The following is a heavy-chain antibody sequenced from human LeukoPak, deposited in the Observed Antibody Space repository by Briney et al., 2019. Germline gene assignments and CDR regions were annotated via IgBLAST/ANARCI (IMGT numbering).Heavy chain of an antibody. J-gene: IGHJ4*02. D-gene: IGHD3-3*01. Sequence: GGSLRLSSVASGFTFGKYWMSWVRQAQGKGLEWVANIKLDGSEKNYVDSVKGRFTISRDNTKNSLYLQMNSLRVEDTAVFYCARDQHDTWSRRGNFDSWGQGTLVIVSS. CDR3: ARDQHDTWSRRGNFDS. CDR2: IKLDGSEK. CDR1: GFTFGKYW. V-gene: IGHV3-7*03.